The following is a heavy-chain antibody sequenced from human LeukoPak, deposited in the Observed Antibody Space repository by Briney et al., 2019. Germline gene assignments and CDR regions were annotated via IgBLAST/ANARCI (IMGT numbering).Heavy chain of an antibody. Sequence: PSETLSLTCAVYGGSFSGYYWSWIRQPPGKGLEWIGEINHSGSTNYNPSLKSRVTISVDTSKNQFSLKLSSVTAADTAVYYCAKSFSSGWYWDAFDIWGQGTMVTVSS. V-gene: IGHV4-34*01. CDR2: INHSGST. CDR3: AKSFSSGWYWDAFDI. CDR1: GGSFSGYY. J-gene: IGHJ3*02. D-gene: IGHD6-19*01.